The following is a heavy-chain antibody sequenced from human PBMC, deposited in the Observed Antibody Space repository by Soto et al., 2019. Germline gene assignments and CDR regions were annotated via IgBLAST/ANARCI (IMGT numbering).Heavy chain of an antibody. D-gene: IGHD1-1*01. V-gene: IGHV3-7*03. Sequence: GGSLRLSCAASGFTFSNYWMSWVRQAPGKGLEWVANIKQDGSEKYYVDSVKGRFTVSRDNAKNSLYLQMNTLRAEDTAVYYCDRPSAVLYYFDYLGQGTLVTVSS. CDR2: IKQDGSEK. CDR1: GFTFSNYW. J-gene: IGHJ4*02. CDR3: DRPSAVLYYFDY.